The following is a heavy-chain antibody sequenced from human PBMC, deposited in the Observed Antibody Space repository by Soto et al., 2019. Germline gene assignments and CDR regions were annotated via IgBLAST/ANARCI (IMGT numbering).Heavy chain of an antibody. CDR1: GDSVSRGSYH. V-gene: IGHV4-61*01. Sequence: SETLSLTCPVSGDSVSRGSYHWSWILQPPGKGLEWIGFTPYSGSPEYNPSLKSRVLISLDTSKNQLSLKVTSVTAADTAVYYCAREDSSSAGGDFDYWGQGALVTVSS. CDR2: TPYSGSP. J-gene: IGHJ4*02. D-gene: IGHD6-6*01. CDR3: AREDSSSAGGDFDY.